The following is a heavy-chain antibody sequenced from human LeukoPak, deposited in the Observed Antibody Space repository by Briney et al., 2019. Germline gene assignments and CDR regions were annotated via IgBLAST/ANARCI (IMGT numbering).Heavy chain of an antibody. Sequence: PSETLSLTCSVSGGSITSYYWSWTRQPPGKGLEWIGYIYYSGSTYYNPSLKSRVTISVDTSKNQFSLKLSSVTAADTAVYYCARARWLQLGELDYWGQGTLVTVSS. D-gene: IGHD5-24*01. V-gene: IGHV4-59*01. CDR2: IYYSGST. CDR1: GGSITSYY. J-gene: IGHJ4*02. CDR3: ARARWLQLGELDY.